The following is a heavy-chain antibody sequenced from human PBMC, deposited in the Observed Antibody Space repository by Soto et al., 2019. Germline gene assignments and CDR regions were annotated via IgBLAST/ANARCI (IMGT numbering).Heavy chain of an antibody. J-gene: IGHJ4*02. Sequence: PSETLSLTCTVSGGSTSSDNYWSWIRQPPGKGLEWIGHIYYSGDTDYNPSLKSRLAISIDTSKNQFSLKLSSVTAADTAVYFCAREGGESSDGLYYFDSWGQGSLVTVSS. D-gene: IGHD6-25*01. CDR1: GGSTSSDNY. CDR2: IYYSGDT. V-gene: IGHV4-30-4*01. CDR3: AREGGESSDGLYYFDS.